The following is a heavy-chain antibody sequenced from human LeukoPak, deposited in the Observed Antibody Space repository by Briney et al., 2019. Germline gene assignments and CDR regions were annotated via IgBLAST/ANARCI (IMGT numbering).Heavy chain of an antibody. D-gene: IGHD2-8*01. CDR3: ARDTDGNLDH. CDR2: IKHDGSTK. J-gene: IGHJ4*02. Sequence: GGSLRLSCAASGFTFSSSWMAWVRQAPGKGLEWVANIKHDGSTKHSVDSVRGRFTISRDNAKNSLYLQMNSLRAEDTAVYYCARDTDGNLDHGGQGTLVTVSS. CDR1: GFTFSSSW. V-gene: IGHV3-7*01.